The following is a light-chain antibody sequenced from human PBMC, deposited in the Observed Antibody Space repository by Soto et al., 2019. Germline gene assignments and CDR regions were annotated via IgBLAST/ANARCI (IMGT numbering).Light chain of an antibody. CDR1: QGVGGW. CDR3: QQTHSLPLS. CDR2: ATS. J-gene: IGKJ3*01. Sequence: IQMTQSPSSVSASVGDRVTMTCRASQGVGGWLAWYQQKPGKVPKPLIYATSSLHSGVPSRFSGSGSGTDFTLSISSLQPEDFATYYCQQTHSLPLSFVPGTKVDIK. V-gene: IGKV1-12*01.